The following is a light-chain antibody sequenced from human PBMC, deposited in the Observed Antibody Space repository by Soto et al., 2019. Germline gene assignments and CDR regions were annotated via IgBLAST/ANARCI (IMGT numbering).Light chain of an antibody. J-gene: IGKJ1*01. Sequence: EIVLTQSPATLSLSAGESATLXXRASQSVSSYLDGDQQKPGQAPRVXRYGASSRATGSPDRFSGSGSGTDFTLTISRLEPEAFAVYSCQQYGSSTGTFGQGTNVEIK. V-gene: IGKV3-20*01. CDR1: QSVSSY. CDR2: GAS. CDR3: QQYGSSTGT.